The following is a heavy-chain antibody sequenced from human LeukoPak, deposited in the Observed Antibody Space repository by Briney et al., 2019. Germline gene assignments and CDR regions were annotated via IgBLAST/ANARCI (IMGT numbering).Heavy chain of an antibody. V-gene: IGHV1-46*01. Sequence: ASVKVSCKASGYTFTSYYMHWVRQAPEQGLEWMGIISPSGGSTSYAQKFQGRVTMTRDTSTSTVYMELSSLRSEDTAVYYCASLSTVTTHYYYMDVWGKGTTVTVSS. CDR1: GYTFTSYY. CDR2: ISPSGGST. J-gene: IGHJ6*03. CDR3: ASLSTVTTHYYYMDV. D-gene: IGHD4-17*01.